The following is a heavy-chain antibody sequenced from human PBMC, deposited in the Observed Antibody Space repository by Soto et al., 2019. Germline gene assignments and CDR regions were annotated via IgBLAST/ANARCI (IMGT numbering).Heavy chain of an antibody. J-gene: IGHJ4*02. Sequence: SATLSLTCAVSGDSISSVYYWALIRQPPGKGLEWIGSIYHSGTTYYNPSLKGRVTISVDTSKNQFSLKLSSVTAADSAVYNCATTQSVGYDKYCGQGIRIT. CDR2: IYHSGTT. CDR3: ATTQSVGYDKY. CDR1: GDSISSVYY. D-gene: IGHD3-22*01. V-gene: IGHV4-38-2*01.